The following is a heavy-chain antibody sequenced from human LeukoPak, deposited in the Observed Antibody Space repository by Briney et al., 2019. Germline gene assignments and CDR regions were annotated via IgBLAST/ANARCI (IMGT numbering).Heavy chain of an antibody. J-gene: IGHJ6*02. CDR3: AKDWGYCSSTSCYAIYYYYGMDV. D-gene: IGHD2-2*01. V-gene: IGHV3-23*01. CDR1: RFTFSNYA. Sequence: GGSLRLSCAASRFTFSNYAMGWVRQAPGKGLEWVSTISNSGGSTYYADSVKGRFTISRDNPKNTLFLQMNSLRAEDTAVYYCAKDWGYCSSTSCYAIYYYYGMDVWGQGTTVTVSS. CDR2: ISNSGGST.